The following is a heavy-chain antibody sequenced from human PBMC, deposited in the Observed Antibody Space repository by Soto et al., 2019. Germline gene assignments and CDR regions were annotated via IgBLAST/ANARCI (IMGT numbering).Heavy chain of an antibody. D-gene: IGHD3-16*01. CDR1: GYIVKNYW. CDR3: FRGGVTSRTFDY. V-gene: IGHV5-51*01. CDR2: IFPDDSDT. J-gene: IGHJ4*02. Sequence: GESLKISCKASGYIVKNYWIGWVRQMPGQGLEWMGIIFPDDSDTRYSPSFQGHVTISVDKSISTAYVQWSSLKASDSAIYYCFRGGVTSRTFDYWGQGTLVTVSS.